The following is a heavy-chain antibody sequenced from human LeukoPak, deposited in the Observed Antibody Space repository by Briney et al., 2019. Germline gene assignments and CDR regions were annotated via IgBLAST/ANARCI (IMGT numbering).Heavy chain of an antibody. CDR2: FSSGSSHI. Sequence: GGSLRLSCADYGXTFSSYSMNWVRQPQGKGLEWVLSFSSGSSHIFYADSVKGRFTISRGNARNTLYLQMNNLRHEDTAVYYCARGGTGATRDDTFDNWGQGTMVTVSS. D-gene: IGHD1-7*01. V-gene: IGHV3-21*01. J-gene: IGHJ3*02. CDR3: ARGGTGATRDDTFDN. CDR1: GXTFSSYS.